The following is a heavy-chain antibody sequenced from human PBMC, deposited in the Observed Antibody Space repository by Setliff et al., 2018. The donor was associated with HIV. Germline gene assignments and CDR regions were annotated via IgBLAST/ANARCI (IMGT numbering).Heavy chain of an antibody. V-gene: IGHV1-18*01. CDR1: GYTFTSYG. CDR2: ISAYNGNT. D-gene: IGHD2-2*01. CDR3: ARGPQIVVVPAALLTFDY. J-gene: IGHJ4*02. Sequence: ASVKVSCKASGYTFTSYGISWVRQAPGQGLEWMGWISAYNGNTNYAQKLQGRVNMTTDTSTSTAYMELRSLRSDDTAVYYCARGPQIVVVPAALLTFDYWGQGTLVTVSS.